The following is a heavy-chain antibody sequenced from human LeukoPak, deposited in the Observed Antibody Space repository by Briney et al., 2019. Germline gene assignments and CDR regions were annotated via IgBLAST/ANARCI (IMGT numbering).Heavy chain of an antibody. CDR2: FDLEDGET. CDR3: AILYSGSYYFDY. CDR1: GYTLTELS. Sequence: ASVKVSCKVSGYTLTELSMHWVRQAPGKGLEWMGGFDLEDGETIYAQKFQGRVTMTEDTSTDTAYMELSSLRSEDTAVYYCAILYSGSYYFDYWGQGTLVTVSS. J-gene: IGHJ4*02. V-gene: IGHV1-24*01. D-gene: IGHD1-26*01.